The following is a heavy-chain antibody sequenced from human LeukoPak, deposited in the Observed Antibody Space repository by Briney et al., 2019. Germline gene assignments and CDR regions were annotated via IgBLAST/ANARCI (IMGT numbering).Heavy chain of an antibody. Sequence: GGSLRLSCTVSGFTFQTYSMNWVRQAPGKGLEWVSYISSSGSTMYYADSVKGRFTISRDNAKNSLYLQMNSLRAEDTAVYYCARNSGSYYGAFDIWGQGTMVTVSS. CDR3: ARNSGSYYGAFDI. CDR2: ISSSGSTM. V-gene: IGHV3-48*04. CDR1: GFTFQTYS. J-gene: IGHJ3*02. D-gene: IGHD1-26*01.